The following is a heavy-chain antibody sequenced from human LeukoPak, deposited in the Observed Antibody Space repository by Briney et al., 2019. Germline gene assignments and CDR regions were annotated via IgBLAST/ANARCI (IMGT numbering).Heavy chain of an antibody. J-gene: IGHJ4*02. Sequence: GGSLRLSCAASGFTFDDYAMHWVRQAPGKGLEWVSGISWNSGSMGYADSVKGRFTISRDNAKNSLYLQMNSLRAEDTALYYCAKDDSSSWYLPYFDYWGQGTLVTVSS. D-gene: IGHD6-13*01. CDR2: ISWNSGSM. CDR1: GFTFDDYA. V-gene: IGHV3-9*01. CDR3: AKDDSSSWYLPYFDY.